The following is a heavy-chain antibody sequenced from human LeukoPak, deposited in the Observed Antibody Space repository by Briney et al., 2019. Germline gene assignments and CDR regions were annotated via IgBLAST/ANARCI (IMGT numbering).Heavy chain of an antibody. V-gene: IGHV4-59*01. J-gene: IGHJ5*02. D-gene: IGHD1-14*01. CDR2: IYYSGST. CDR3: ARDQTVDNWFDP. CDR1: GGSISSYY. Sequence: SETLSLTCTVSGGSISSYYWSWIRQPPGKGLEWIGYIYYSGSTNYNPSLKSRVTISVDTSKNQFSLKLSSVTAADTAVYYCARDQTVDNWFDPWGKGTLVTVSS.